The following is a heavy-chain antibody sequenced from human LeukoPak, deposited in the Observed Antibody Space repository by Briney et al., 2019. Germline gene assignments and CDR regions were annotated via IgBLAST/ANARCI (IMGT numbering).Heavy chain of an antibody. V-gene: IGHV1-2*04. CDR1: GYTFTGYY. CDR3: ARDREVLDCSSTSCKERGGMDV. D-gene: IGHD2-2*01. Sequence: GASVKVSCKASGYTFTGYYMHWVRQAPGQGLEWMGWINPNSGGTNYAQKFQGWVTMTRDTSISTAYMELSRLRSDDTAVYYCARDREVLDCSSTSCKERGGMDVWGKGTTVTVSS. J-gene: IGHJ6*04. CDR2: INPNSGGT.